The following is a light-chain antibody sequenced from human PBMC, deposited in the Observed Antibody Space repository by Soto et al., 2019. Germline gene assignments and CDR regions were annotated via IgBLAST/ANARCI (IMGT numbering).Light chain of an antibody. J-gene: IGLJ1*01. V-gene: IGLV2-8*01. CDR1: ASDIGGYSF. Sequence: QSALTQPPSASGSPGQSVAISCTGTASDIGGYSFVYWYQQHPGKAPHLLIYDVNKRPSVVTYLFSGYTASNTAALTVAGLQAEDEAEYYGSAHGGTSPYVFGTGTKLTVL. CDR3: SAHGGTSPYV. CDR2: DVN.